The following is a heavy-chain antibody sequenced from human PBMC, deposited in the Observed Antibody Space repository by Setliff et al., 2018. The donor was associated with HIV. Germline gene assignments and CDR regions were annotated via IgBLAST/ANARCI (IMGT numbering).Heavy chain of an antibody. V-gene: IGHV5-51*01. D-gene: IGHD3-3*02. CDR2: VYPADSNT. CDR3: ARLGGSFGIPHFDF. Sequence: GESLKISCQASGYSFTKFWIAWVRQTPGKGLEWMGLVYPADSNTIYSPSFQHQVTISADKSFSTAFLQWSDVKASDSGIYFCARLGGSFGIPHFDFWGQGTPVTVSS. J-gene: IGHJ4*02. CDR1: GYSFTKFW.